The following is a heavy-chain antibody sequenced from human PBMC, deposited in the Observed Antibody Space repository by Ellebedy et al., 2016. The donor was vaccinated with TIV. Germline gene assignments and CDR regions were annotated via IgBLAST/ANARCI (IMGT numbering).Heavy chain of an antibody. D-gene: IGHD3-9*01. J-gene: IGHJ4*02. CDR2: LWYDGSNK. Sequence: PGGSLRLSCAASGFTFSSYGMHAVPPAPVKGLSCVAVLWYDGSNKYYAESVKGRFTISRDNSKNTLYLQMNSLRAEDTDVYYGAREDDIWTGQLDYWGQGTLVTVSS. CDR3: AREDDIWTGQLDY. V-gene: IGHV3-33*08. CDR1: GFTFSSYG.